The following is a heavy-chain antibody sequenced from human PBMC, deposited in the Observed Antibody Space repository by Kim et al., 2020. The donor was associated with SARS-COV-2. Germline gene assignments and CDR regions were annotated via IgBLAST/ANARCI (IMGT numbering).Heavy chain of an antibody. J-gene: IGHJ5*02. CDR2: MNPNSGNT. D-gene: IGHD3-16*01. CDR1: GYTFTSYD. V-gene: IGHV1-8*01. CDR3: AGYTWFGPNNWFDP. Sequence: ASVKVSCKASGYTFTSYDINWVRQATGQGLEWMGWMNPNSGNTGYAQKFQGRVTMTRNTSISTAYMELSSLRSEDTAVYYCAGYTWFGPNNWFDPWGQGTLVTVSS.